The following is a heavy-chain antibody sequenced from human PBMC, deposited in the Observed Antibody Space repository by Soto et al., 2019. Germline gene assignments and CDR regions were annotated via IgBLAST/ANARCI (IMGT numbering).Heavy chain of an antibody. CDR2: IHHSGST. D-gene: IGHD1-26*01. J-gene: IGHJ4*02. V-gene: IGHV4-4*02. CDR3: ANMVGATLVDY. Sequence: QVKLQESGPGLVKPSGTLSLTCTVSGASISSTSSGAWWSWVRQPPGKWLEWIGEIHHSGSTNYNPSLKRRLTMSVDKSKNQFSLRLSSVTAADAAVYYSANMVGATLVDYWGQGTLVTVSS. CDR1: GASISSTSSGAW.